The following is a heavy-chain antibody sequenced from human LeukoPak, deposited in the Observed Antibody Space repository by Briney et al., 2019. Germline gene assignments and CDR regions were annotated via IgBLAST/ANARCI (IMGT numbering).Heavy chain of an antibody. CDR3: VRHFGSSSGEVGY. Sequence: PGGSLRLSCAASGFTFSSYGMHWVRQAPGKGLEWVAVISYDGSNKYYADSVKGRFTISRDNSKNTLYLQMNSLRAEDTAVYYCVRHFGSSSGEVGYWGQGTLVTVSS. CDR2: ISYDGSNK. D-gene: IGHD6-6*01. J-gene: IGHJ4*02. V-gene: IGHV3-30*03. CDR1: GFTFSSYG.